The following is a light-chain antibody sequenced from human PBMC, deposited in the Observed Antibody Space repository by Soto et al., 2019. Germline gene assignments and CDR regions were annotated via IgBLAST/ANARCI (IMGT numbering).Light chain of an antibody. Sequence: QSALTQPASVSGSPGQSITISCTGTSSDVGAFNYVSWYLQYPGKAPKLMIYEVGNRPSGVSNRFSDSKSGNTASLTISGLQAEDEADYYCCSYASGSIYVFGTGTKVP. J-gene: IGLJ1*01. CDR3: CSYASGSIYV. CDR1: SSDVGAFNY. CDR2: EVG. V-gene: IGLV2-14*01.